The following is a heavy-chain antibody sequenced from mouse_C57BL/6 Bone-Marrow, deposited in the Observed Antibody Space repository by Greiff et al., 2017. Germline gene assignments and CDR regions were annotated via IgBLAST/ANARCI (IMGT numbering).Heavy chain of an antibody. D-gene: IGHD1-1*01. Sequence: DVKLQESGPGLVKPSQSLSLTCSVTGYSITSGYYWNWIRQFPGNKLEWMGYISYDGSNNYNPSLKNRISITRDTSKNQFFLKLNSVTTEDTATYYCARSHGSSYVPRAMDYWGQGTSVTVSS. CDR3: ARSHGSSYVPRAMDY. J-gene: IGHJ4*01. V-gene: IGHV3-6*01. CDR2: ISYDGSN. CDR1: GYSITSGYY.